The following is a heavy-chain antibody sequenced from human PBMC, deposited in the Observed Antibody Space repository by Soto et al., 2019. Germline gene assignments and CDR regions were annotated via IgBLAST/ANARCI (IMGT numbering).Heavy chain of an antibody. J-gene: IGHJ6*02. V-gene: IGHV3-21*01. CDR2: ISSSSSYI. D-gene: IGHD3-10*01. CDR1: GFTFSSYS. Sequence: GGSLRLSCAASGFTFSSYSMNWVRQAPGKGLEWVSSISSSSSYIYYADSVKGRFTISRDNAKNSLYLQMNSLRAEDTAVYYCARVYYGSGSYIGNYYYYGMDVWGQGTTVTVSS. CDR3: ARVYYGSGSYIGNYYYYGMDV.